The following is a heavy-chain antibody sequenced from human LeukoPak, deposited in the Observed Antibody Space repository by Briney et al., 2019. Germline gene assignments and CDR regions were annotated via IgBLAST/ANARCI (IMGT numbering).Heavy chain of an antibody. V-gene: IGHV4-34*03. CDR1: GGSFSGYY. CDR2: INHSGST. CDR3: IRYSSSWYGYYFDY. Sequence: PSETLSLTCAVYGGSFSGYYWSWIRQPPGKGLEWIGEINHSGSTNYNPSLKSRVTISVDTSKNQFSLKLSSVTAADTAVYYCIRYSSSWYGYYFDYWGQGTLVTVSS. J-gene: IGHJ4*02. D-gene: IGHD6-13*01.